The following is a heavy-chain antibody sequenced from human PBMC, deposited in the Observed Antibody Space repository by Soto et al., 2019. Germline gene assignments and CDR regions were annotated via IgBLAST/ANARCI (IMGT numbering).Heavy chain of an antibody. V-gene: IGHV3-23*01. Sequence: GGSLRLSCAASGFTFSSYAMSWVRQAPGKGLEWVSAISGNGGSTYYVDSVKGRFTISRDNSKNTLYLQMNSLRAEDTAVYYCARGKEGSGIQLWSPFDYWGQGTLVTVSS. D-gene: IGHD5-18*01. J-gene: IGHJ4*02. CDR3: ARGKEGSGIQLWSPFDY. CDR1: GFTFSSYA. CDR2: ISGNGGST.